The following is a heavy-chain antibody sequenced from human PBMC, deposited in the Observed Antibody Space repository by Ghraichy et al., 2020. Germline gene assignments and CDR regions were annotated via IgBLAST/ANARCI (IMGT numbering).Heavy chain of an antibody. V-gene: IGHV4-39*01. CDR3: ARRPRMSPVATKD. D-gene: IGHD5-12*01. CDR2: IYYRGNS. Sequence: LSLTCTVSGGSISGYNNYWGWVRQPPGKGLEWIGAIYYRGNSYYTPSLQSRVTISVDTSRHQFFLNLTSVTAADTAVYFCARRPRMSPVATKDWGQGTLVTVSS. CDR1: GGSISGYNNY. J-gene: IGHJ4*02.